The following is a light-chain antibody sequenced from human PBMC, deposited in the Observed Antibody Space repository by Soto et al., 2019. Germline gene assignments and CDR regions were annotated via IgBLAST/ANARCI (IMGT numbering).Light chain of an antibody. CDR1: QGISSY. J-gene: IGKJ4*01. V-gene: IGKV1-9*01. Sequence: HLTQSPSSLYASSGDIVAITGRASQGISSYLAWYQQKPGKAPKLLIYAASTLKSGVPSRFTGSGSGTDLTLPIRSLQTEAFATYSCQQINSYPLTFGGGTKVDIK. CDR2: AAS. CDR3: QQINSYPLT.